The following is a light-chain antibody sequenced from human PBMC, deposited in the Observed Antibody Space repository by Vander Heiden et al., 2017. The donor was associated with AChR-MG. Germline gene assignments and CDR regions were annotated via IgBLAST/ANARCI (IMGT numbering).Light chain of an antibody. Sequence: SYKLTQPPSVSVSPGQTAPITCSGDNLGDKYVSWYQQKPGQPPLLVIYQKDKRPSGIPERFSGSNSGNTATLTISGTQSVDEADFFCQAWDSRSNWVFGGGTKLTVL. CDR3: QAWDSRSNWV. CDR2: QKD. V-gene: IGLV3-1*01. CDR1: NLGDKY. J-gene: IGLJ3*02.